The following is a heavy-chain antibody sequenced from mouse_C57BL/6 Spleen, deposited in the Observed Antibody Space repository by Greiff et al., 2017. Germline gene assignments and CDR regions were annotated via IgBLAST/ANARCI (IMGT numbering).Heavy chain of an antibody. V-gene: IGHV1-69*01. CDR3: ARRGGYCDY. J-gene: IGHJ2*01. CDR2: FDPSDSYT. Sequence: QVQLQQPGAELVMPGASVKLSCKASGYTFTSYWMHWVKQRPGQGLEWIGEFDPSDSYTNYNQKFKGKSTLTVDKSSSTAYMQLSSLTSEDSAVYYCARRGGYCDYWGQGTTLTVSS. CDR1: GYTFTSYW.